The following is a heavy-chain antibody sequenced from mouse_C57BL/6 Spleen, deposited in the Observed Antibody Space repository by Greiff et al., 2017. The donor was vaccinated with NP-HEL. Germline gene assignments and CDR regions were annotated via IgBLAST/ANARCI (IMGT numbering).Heavy chain of an antibody. D-gene: IGHD2-4*01. J-gene: IGHJ2*01. CDR1: GYSFTGYY. CDR2: INPSTGGT. V-gene: IGHV1-42*01. Sequence: VQLQQSGPELVKPGASVKISCKASGYSFTGYYMNWVKQSPEKSLEWIGEINPSTGGTTYNQKFKAKATLTVDKSSSTAYMQLKSLTSEDSAVYYCARGLRHFDYWGQGTTLTVSS. CDR3: ARGLRHFDY.